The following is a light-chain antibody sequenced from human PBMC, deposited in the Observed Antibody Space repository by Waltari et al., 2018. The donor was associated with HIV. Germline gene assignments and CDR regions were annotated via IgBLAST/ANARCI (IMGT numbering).Light chain of an antibody. Sequence: DIVMTQSPLSLPVTPGEPASISCRSSQSLLNSNGFNYLDWYLQKPGQSPRLLIYLASDRAPGVPDRFSGSGSGTDFTLKISRVEAEDVGVYYCMQALQTPLITFGQGTRLKIK. J-gene: IGKJ5*01. CDR1: QSLLNSNGFNY. V-gene: IGKV2-28*01. CDR3: MQALQTPLIT. CDR2: LAS.